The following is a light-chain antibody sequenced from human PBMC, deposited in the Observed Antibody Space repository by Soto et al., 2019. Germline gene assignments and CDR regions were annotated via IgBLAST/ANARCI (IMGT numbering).Light chain of an antibody. CDR1: QSVGSK. V-gene: IGKV3D-15*01. CDR3: QQYGDWPGA. CDR2: DAS. J-gene: IGKJ4*01. Sequence: EIVMTQSPPTLSVSPGERATLSCRASQSVGSKLAWYQQRPGQAPRLLIYDASNRATGIPARFSGSGAGTEFSLTISNLQSEDFAVYSCQQYGDWPGAFGGGTKVEI.